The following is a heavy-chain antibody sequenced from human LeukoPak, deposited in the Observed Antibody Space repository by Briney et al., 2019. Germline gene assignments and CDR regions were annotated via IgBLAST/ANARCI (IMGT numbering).Heavy chain of an antibody. CDR1: GNSISSGDNY. D-gene: IGHD3-9*01. CDR2: IYTSGST. Sequence: SETLSLTCTVSGNSISSGDNYWSWIRQPAGKGLEWIGRIYTSGSTNYNPSLKSRVTMSVDTSKNQFSLRLSSVTAADTAVYYCAREGYYDILTAYYPRLYYFDYWGQGTLVTVSS. V-gene: IGHV4-61*02. J-gene: IGHJ4*02. CDR3: AREGYYDILTAYYPRLYYFDY.